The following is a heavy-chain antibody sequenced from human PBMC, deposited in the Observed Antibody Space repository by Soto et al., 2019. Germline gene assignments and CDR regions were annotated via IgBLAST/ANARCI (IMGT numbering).Heavy chain of an antibody. CDR3: ARHDEPDFDY. J-gene: IGHJ4*02. D-gene: IGHD3-3*01. CDR1: GGSFSRYY. Sequence: SETLSLTCAVYGGSFSRYYWSWIRQPPGKGLEWIGEIKPGGSTNHSPSLKSRVIISADTSKNQFSLKLTSVTAADTAVYYCARHDEPDFDYWGPGTLVTVSS. V-gene: IGHV4-34*01. CDR2: IKPGGST.